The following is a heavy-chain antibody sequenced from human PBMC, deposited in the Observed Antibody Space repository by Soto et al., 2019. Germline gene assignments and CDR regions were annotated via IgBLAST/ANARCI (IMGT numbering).Heavy chain of an antibody. V-gene: IGHV4-34*01. Sequence: QVQLQQWGAGLLKPSEPLSLTCAVYGGSFSGSYWSWIRQPPGKGLEWVGELNHSGSTNYNPSLKSRVTISVDSSKYQFSLKLSSVSAADTAVYYCARGDIVVVPAAIRGDYFDYWGQGTLVTVSS. CDR3: ARGDIVVVPAAIRGDYFDY. D-gene: IGHD2-2*02. J-gene: IGHJ4*02. CDR2: LNHSGST. CDR1: GGSFSGSY.